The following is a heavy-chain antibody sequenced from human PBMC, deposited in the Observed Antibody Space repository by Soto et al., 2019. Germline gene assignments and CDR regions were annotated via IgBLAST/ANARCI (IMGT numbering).Heavy chain of an antibody. Sequence: QVQLQESGPGLVKPSQTLALTCTVSGGSISSGDYYWSWIRQPPGKGLEWIGYLSYSGSTYYNPSLKRRVTISGDTSKNQCSLKLSSVTAADTAVYYCTSNSYGYTVYDYWGQGTLVTVSS. V-gene: IGHV4-30-4*01. CDR2: LSYSGST. J-gene: IGHJ4*02. D-gene: IGHD5-18*01. CDR1: GGSISSGDYY. CDR3: TSNSYGYTVYDY.